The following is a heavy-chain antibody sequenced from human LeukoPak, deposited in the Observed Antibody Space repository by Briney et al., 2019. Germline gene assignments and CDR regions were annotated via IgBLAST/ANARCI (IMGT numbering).Heavy chain of an antibody. CDR1: GFTVSSNY. Sequence: GGSLRLSCAASGFTVSSNYMTWVRQAPGKGLEWLSVMYSGGNTYYAASVEGRFTISRDNSKNTLYLQMNSLRAEDTAVYYCARDAYWGQGTLVTVSS. CDR3: ARDAY. CDR2: MYSGGNT. V-gene: IGHV3-53*01. J-gene: IGHJ4*02.